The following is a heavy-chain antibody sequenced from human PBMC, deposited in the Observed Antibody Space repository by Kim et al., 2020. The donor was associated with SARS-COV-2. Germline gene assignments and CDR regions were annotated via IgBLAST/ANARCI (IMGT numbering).Heavy chain of an antibody. CDR1: GDSVSSNIAA. J-gene: IGHJ6*02. V-gene: IGHV6-1*01. CDR3: ARQARDDVNYYGLDV. D-gene: IGHD6-6*01. CDR2: TYYRSKWNI. Sequence: SQTLSLTCAISGDSVSSNIAAWNWIRQSPSRGLEWLGRTYYRSKWNIDYAVSVKSRITINPDTSKNQVSLQLNSVTPEDTAVYYCARQARDDVNYYGLDVWVQGTTVTVSS.